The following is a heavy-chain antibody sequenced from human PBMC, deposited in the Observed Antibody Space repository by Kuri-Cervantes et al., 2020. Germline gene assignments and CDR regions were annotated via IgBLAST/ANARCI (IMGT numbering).Heavy chain of an antibody. J-gene: IGHJ3*02. Sequence: SGPTLVKPTQTLTLTCTFSGFSLSTSGVGVGWIRQPPGKALEWLALIYWDDDKRYSPPLKSRLTITKDTSKNQVVLTMTNMDPVDTATYYCAHRGNYDYIWGSYRPGAFDIWGQGTMVTVSS. V-gene: IGHV2-5*02. CDR3: AHRGNYDYIWGSYRPGAFDI. D-gene: IGHD3-16*02. CDR2: IYWDDDK. CDR1: GFSLSTSGVG.